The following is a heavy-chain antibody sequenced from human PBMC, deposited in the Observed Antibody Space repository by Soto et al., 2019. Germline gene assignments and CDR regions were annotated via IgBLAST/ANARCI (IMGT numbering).Heavy chain of an antibody. Sequence: SETLSLTCAVSGYSISSGYYWGWLRQPPGKGLEWIGSIHHGGSTYYNPSLNSRVTLSIDMTNNHVSLILNSVTAADTAVYYCARVGPWVPYYYDSSPYTFENWFDPWGQGTLVTVSS. CDR1: GYSISSGYY. V-gene: IGHV4-38-2*01. CDR3: ARVGPWVPYYYDSSPYTFENWFDP. D-gene: IGHD3-22*01. CDR2: IHHGGST. J-gene: IGHJ5*02.